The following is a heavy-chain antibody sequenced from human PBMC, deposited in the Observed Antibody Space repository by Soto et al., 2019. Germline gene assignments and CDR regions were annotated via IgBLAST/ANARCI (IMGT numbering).Heavy chain of an antibody. D-gene: IGHD3-10*01. CDR1: GFSFSDSG. Sequence: QVQLVESGGGVVQPGRSPRLSCAASGFSFSDSGLHWVRQAPGKGLEWVAVISFDGTDKFYADSVRGRFTISRDNSDSSLFLEMNSLRTEDTAVYYCAKSRRGINFLRGVIPPDSWGQGTLVTVAS. CDR3: AKSRRGINFLRGVIPPDS. V-gene: IGHV3-30*18. CDR2: ISFDGTDK. J-gene: IGHJ5*01.